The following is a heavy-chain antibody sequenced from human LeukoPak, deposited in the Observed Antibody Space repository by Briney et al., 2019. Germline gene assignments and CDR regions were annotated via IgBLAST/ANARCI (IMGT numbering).Heavy chain of an antibody. Sequence: GGSLRLSCAASGFTFNSYWMTWVRQAPGKGLEWVSTISGSGTSTYYADSVKGRFTISRDNSKKTLYLQMNSLRVEDTAVYFCASSTLSGTARSFDYWGQGTLVTVSS. CDR1: GFTFNSYW. CDR2: ISGSGTST. V-gene: IGHV3-23*01. J-gene: IGHJ4*02. D-gene: IGHD6-6*01. CDR3: ASSTLSGTARSFDY.